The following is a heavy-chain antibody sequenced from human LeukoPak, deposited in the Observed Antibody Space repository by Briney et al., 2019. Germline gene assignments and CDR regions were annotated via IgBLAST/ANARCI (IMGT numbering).Heavy chain of an antibody. Sequence: GGSLRLSCTASGFTFGDYAMSWFRQAPGKGLEWVGFIRSKAYGGTTEYAASVKGRFTISRDDSKSIAYLQMNSLKTEDTAVYYCTRERIRAMAPYYYYYMDVWGKGTTVTVSS. CDR1: GFTFGDYA. V-gene: IGHV3-49*03. CDR2: IRSKAYGGTT. D-gene: IGHD5-18*01. CDR3: TRERIRAMAPYYYYYMDV. J-gene: IGHJ6*03.